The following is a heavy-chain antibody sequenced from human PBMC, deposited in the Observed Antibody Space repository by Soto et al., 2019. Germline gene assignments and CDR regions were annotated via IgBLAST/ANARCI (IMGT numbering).Heavy chain of an antibody. V-gene: IGHV4-4*02. J-gene: IGHJ4*02. D-gene: IGHD1-7*01. CDR3: ASRDLGTSVDY. Sequence: PSETLSLTCAVSGGSFTSNNWWTWVRQPPGQGLEWIGEIYRTGSTNYNPSLKSRVTISLDKSENQFSLKVTSLTDADTAVYYCASRDLGTSVDYWGEGPLVTVSS. CDR2: IYRTGST. CDR1: GGSFTSNNW.